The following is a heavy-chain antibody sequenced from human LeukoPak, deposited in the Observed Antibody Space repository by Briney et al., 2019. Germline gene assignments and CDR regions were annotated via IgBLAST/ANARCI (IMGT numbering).Heavy chain of an antibody. CDR2: TKPDGSQT. Sequence: PGGSLRLSCAASGFSFSTYWMTWVRQAPGKGLEWVANTKPDGSQTYYVDSVKGRFTISRDNAKNSLYLQMNSLRAEDTAVYYCARDLNWETYWGQGTLVTVSS. CDR3: ARDLNWETY. CDR1: GFSFSTYW. D-gene: IGHD7-27*01. V-gene: IGHV3-7*01. J-gene: IGHJ4*02.